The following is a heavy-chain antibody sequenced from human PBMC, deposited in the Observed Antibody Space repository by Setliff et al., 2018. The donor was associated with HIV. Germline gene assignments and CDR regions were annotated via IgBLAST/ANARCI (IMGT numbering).Heavy chain of an antibody. Sequence: VASVKVSCKASGYTFTNYGISWVRQAPGQGLEWMGWISAYNGNTNYAQKLQGRVTMTTDTSTSTAYMELRSLRSDDTAVYYCARDRLPRVLRYWGQGTLVTVSS. CDR2: ISAYNGNT. V-gene: IGHV1-18*01. J-gene: IGHJ4*02. CDR1: GYTFTNYG. D-gene: IGHD5-12*01. CDR3: ARDRLPRVLRY.